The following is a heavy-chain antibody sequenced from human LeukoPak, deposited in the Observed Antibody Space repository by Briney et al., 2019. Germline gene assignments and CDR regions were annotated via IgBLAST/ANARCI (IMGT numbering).Heavy chain of an antibody. CDR1: GFTFSSYS. J-gene: IGHJ4*02. CDR3: ARARVGATKYYFDY. V-gene: IGHV3-21*01. CDR2: ISSSSSYI. D-gene: IGHD1-26*01. Sequence: GGSLRLSCAASGFTFSSYSMNCVRQAPGKGLEWVSSISSSSSYIYYADSVKGRFAISRDNAKNSLYLQMNSLRAEDTAVYYCARARVGATKYYFDYWGQGTLVTVSS.